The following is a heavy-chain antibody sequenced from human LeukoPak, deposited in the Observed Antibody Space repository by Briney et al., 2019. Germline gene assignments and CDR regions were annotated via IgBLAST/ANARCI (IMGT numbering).Heavy chain of an antibody. J-gene: IGHJ4*02. CDR1: GFTFSSYW. D-gene: IGHD6-19*01. CDR2: ISSSSSYI. V-gene: IGHV3-21*01. Sequence: GGSLRLSCAASGFTFSSYWMHWVRQAPGKGLEWVSSISSSSSYIYYADSVKGRFTISRDNAKNSLYLQMNSLRAEDTAVYYCARDSSGWQRFDYWGQGTLVTVSS. CDR3: ARDSSGWQRFDY.